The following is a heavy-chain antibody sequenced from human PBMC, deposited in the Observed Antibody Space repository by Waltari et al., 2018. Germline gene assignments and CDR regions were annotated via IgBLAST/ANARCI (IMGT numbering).Heavy chain of an antibody. CDR1: GFSFSNCN. V-gene: IGHV3-30*18. D-gene: IGHD5-12*01. J-gene: IGHJ4*02. CDR2: ISNDGNNK. Sequence: QMQLVESGGGVVQPGRSLRLSCAASGFSFSNCNMHWFRQAPGQGLEWVAGISNDGNNKDYADSVKSRFTVSRENSKNTLYLQINSLRDDDTAVYYCVKYSGFDYFFDYWGLGTLVTVSS. CDR3: VKYSGFDYFFDY.